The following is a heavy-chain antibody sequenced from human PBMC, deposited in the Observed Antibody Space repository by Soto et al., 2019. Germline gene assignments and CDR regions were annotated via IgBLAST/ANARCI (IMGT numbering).Heavy chain of an antibody. J-gene: IGHJ4*02. CDR1: DFAFSNYW. CDR3: SSPRDSGKSVDY. CDR2: IKSKTAGGTI. V-gene: IGHV3-15*07. D-gene: IGHD3-10*01. Sequence: EVQLVESGGGLFKPGGSLRLTCVASDFAFSNYWMHWFRQAPGKGLEWVGRIKSKTAGGTIDYAAPVEGRFTISSDDSRDPRYLQMHSLTTEDTAVYYCSSPRDSGKSVDYWGQGTLVTVSS.